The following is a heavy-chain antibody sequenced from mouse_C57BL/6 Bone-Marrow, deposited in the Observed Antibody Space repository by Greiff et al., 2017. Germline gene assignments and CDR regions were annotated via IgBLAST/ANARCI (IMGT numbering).Heavy chain of an antibody. CDR3: ARPGSSPDV. D-gene: IGHD1-1*01. V-gene: IGHV1-55*01. CDR2: IYPGSGST. Sequence: VQLQQPGAELVKPGASVKMSCKASGYTFTSYWITWVKQRPGQGLEWIGDIYPGSGSTNYNEKFKSKATLTVATSSSTAYMQLSSLTSEDAAVYYCARPGSSPDVWGTGTTVTVSS. J-gene: IGHJ1*03. CDR1: GYTFTSYW.